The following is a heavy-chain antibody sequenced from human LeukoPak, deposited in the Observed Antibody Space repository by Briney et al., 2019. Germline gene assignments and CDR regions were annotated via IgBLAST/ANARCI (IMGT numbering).Heavy chain of an antibody. Sequence: ASVKVSCKASDYTFTSYGISWVRQAPGQGLEWMGWISAYNGNTNYAQKLQGRVTMTTDTSTSTAYMELRSLRSDDTAVYYCARDLEAYCGGDCYSDYWGQGTLVTVSS. CDR2: ISAYNGNT. CDR1: DYTFTSYG. J-gene: IGHJ4*02. V-gene: IGHV1-18*01. CDR3: ARDLEAYCGGDCYSDY. D-gene: IGHD2-21*02.